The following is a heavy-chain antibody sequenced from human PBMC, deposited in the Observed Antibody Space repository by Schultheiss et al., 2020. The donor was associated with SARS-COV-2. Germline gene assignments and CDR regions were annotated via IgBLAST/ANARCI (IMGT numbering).Heavy chain of an antibody. CDR3: ARDEWFGELGYYYGMDV. CDR1: GFTFSDYY. CDR2: ISSSSSYT. Sequence: GESLKISCAASGFTFSDYYMSWIRQAPGKGLEWVSYISSSSSYTNYADSVKGRFTISRDNAKNSLYLQMNSLRAEDTAVYYCARDEWFGELGYYYGMDVWGQGTTVTVSS. D-gene: IGHD3-10*01. J-gene: IGHJ6*02. V-gene: IGHV3-11*06.